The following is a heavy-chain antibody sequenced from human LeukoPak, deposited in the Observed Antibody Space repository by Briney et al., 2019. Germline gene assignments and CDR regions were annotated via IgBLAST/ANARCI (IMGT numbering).Heavy chain of an antibody. Sequence: SETLSLTCTVSGGSISSSSYYWGWIRQPPGKGLEWIGSIYYSGSTYYNPSLKSRVTISVDTSKNQFSVKLNSVTAADTAVYYCARDRSSSGRFDYWGQGRQVTVCS. CDR2: IYYSGST. V-gene: IGHV4-39*07. J-gene: IGHJ4*02. CDR1: GGSISSSSYY. CDR3: ARDRSSSGRFDY. D-gene: IGHD6-6*01.